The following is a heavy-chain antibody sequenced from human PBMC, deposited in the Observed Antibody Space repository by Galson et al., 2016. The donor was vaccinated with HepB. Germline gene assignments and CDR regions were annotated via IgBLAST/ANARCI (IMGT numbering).Heavy chain of an antibody. CDR2: ISSSSSTI. J-gene: IGHJ6*02. Sequence: SLRLSCAASGFTFSSYSMNWVRQAPGKGLEWVSYISSSSSTIYYADSVKGRFTISRDNAKNSLYLQMNSLRDEDTAVYYCARDGPGWVMATITILVYYYGMDVGGQGTTVTVSS. D-gene: IGHD5-24*01. CDR3: ARDGPGWVMATITILVYYYGMDV. V-gene: IGHV3-48*02. CDR1: GFTFSSYS.